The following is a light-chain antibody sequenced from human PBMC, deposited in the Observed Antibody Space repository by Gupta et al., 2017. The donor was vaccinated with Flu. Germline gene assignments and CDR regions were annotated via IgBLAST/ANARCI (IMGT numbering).Light chain of an antibody. CDR2: AAP. CDR3: QQDDSYPRT. J-gene: IGKJ2*01. CDR1: QDINKF. Sequence: PSSLSVSVGDRVTITCRASQDINKFLAWFQQKPGKAPQSVIYAAPSLSTGVPSRFYGSGSGTEYTLTVDNLQPEDLGIYYCQQDDSYPRTFGQGTKLEIK. V-gene: IGKV1-16*01.